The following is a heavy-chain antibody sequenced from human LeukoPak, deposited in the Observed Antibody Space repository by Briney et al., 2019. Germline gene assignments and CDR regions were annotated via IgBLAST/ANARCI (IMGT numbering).Heavy chain of an antibody. D-gene: IGHD3-3*01. V-gene: IGHV3-30*02. CDR1: GFTFSSYG. Sequence: PGGSLRLSCAASGFTFSSYGMHWVRQAPGKGLEWVAFIRYDGSNKYYTDSVKGRFTISRDNSKNTLYLQMNSLRAEDTAVYYCAKGVPFRLECSDYWGQGTLVTVSS. CDR2: IRYDGSNK. CDR3: AKGVPFRLECSDY. J-gene: IGHJ4*02.